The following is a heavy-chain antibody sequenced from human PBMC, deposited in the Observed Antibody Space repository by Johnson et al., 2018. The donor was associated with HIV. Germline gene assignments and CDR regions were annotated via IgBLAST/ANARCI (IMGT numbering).Heavy chain of an antibody. CDR2: ISSNGGST. V-gene: IGHV3-64*01. D-gene: IGHD1-26*01. J-gene: IGHJ3*02. CDR1: GFTVSTNY. CDR3: AREGAWEVRPGAFDI. Sequence: VQLVESGGGVVQPGGSLRLSCAASGFTVSTNYMHWVRQAPGKGLEYVSAISSNGGSTYYANSVKGRFTISRDNSKNTLYLQMNSLRADDTAVYYCAREGAWEVRPGAFDIWGQGTMVTVSP.